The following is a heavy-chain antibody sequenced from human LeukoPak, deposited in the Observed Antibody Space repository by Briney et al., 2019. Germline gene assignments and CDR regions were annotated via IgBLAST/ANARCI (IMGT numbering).Heavy chain of an antibody. J-gene: IGHJ6*03. D-gene: IGHD5-18*01. Sequence: SETLAFIFTVSGDSISNSYWSWSWIRQPPGKGLEWIGYIYYSWSTNYNPSLKSSVTISVHTSKNQFSLKLSSVTAADTAVYYCARDPGYSYGYRYYYYYMDVWGKGTTVIVS. CDR2: IYYSWST. CDR3: ARDPGYSYGYRYYYYYMDV. CDR1: GDSISNSY. V-gene: IGHV4-59*01.